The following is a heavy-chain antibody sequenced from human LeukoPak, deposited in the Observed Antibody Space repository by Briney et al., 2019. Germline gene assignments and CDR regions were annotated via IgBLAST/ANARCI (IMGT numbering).Heavy chain of an antibody. Sequence: GESLKISCKGFGYSFTGYWIGWVRPMPGKGLECMGIIYPGDSDTRYSPSFQGQVTISADKSISTAYLQWSSLKASDTAMYYCARHETGPYFDYWGQGTLVTVSS. CDR3: ARHETGPYFDY. D-gene: IGHD1-1*01. CDR2: IYPGDSDT. V-gene: IGHV5-51*01. J-gene: IGHJ4*02. CDR1: GYSFTGYW.